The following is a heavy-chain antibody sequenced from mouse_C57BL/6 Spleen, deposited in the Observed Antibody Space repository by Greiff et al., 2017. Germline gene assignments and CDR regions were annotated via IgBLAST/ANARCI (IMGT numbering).Heavy chain of an antibody. V-gene: IGHV1-18*01. Sequence: EVQRVESGPELVKPGASVKIPCKASGYTFTDYNMDWVKQSHGKSLEWIGDINPNNGGTIYNQKFKGKATLTVDKSSSTAYMELRSLTSEDTAVYYCARSYYGSSYFDCWGQGTTLTVSS. CDR3: ARSYYGSSYFDC. CDR2: INPNNGGT. CDR1: GYTFTDYN. J-gene: IGHJ2*01. D-gene: IGHD1-1*01.